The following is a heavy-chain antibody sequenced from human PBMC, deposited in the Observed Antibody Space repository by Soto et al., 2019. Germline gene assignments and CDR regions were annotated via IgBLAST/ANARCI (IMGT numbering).Heavy chain of an antibody. Sequence: EVQLWESGGGLVQPGGSLRISCAASGFTFSNYAMSWVRQPPGKGLQWVSSITSGGNTYFADSVKGRFTISRDNSRNTVYLQMSSLRADDSAVYYCAKDGGGTSRRDDYWGQGTQVTVSS. V-gene: IGHV3-23*01. J-gene: IGHJ4*02. CDR3: AKDGGGTSRRDDY. CDR1: GFTFSNYA. CDR2: ITSGGNT. D-gene: IGHD3-16*01.